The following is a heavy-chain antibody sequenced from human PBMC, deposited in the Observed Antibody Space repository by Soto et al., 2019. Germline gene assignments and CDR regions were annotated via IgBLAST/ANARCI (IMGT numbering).Heavy chain of an antibody. Sequence: ASVKVSCKASGYTFTSYAMHWVRQAPGQRLEWMGWINAGNGNTKYSQKFQGRVTITRDTSASTAYMELSSLRSEDTAVYYCARDGVVVAAGHYYYYYGMDVWGQGTTVTVSS. D-gene: IGHD2-15*01. V-gene: IGHV1-3*01. CDR2: INAGNGNT. CDR3: ARDGVVVAAGHYYYYYGMDV. J-gene: IGHJ6*02. CDR1: GYTFTSYA.